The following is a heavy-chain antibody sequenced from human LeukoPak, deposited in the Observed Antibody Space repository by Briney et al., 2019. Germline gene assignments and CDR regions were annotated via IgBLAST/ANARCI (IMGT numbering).Heavy chain of an antibody. CDR3: ARHGGIIAAAGTRAFDI. CDR1: GFTFSTYY. V-gene: IGHV4-59*08. J-gene: IGHJ3*02. CDR2: IYYSGST. D-gene: IGHD6-13*01. Sequence: GSLRLSCAASGFTFSTYYMTWVRQAPGKGLEWIGYIYYSGSTYYNPSLKSRVTISVDTSKNQFSLKLTSVTAADTAVYHCARHGGIIAAAGTRAFDIWGQGTMVTVSS.